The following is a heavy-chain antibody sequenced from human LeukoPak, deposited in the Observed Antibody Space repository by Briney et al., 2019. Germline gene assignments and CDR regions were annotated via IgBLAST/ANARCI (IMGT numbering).Heavy chain of an antibody. CDR1: GFSFINYT. D-gene: IGHD3-16*02. J-gene: IGHJ6*02. V-gene: IGHV3-21*01. CDR3: SRDPLYDSAHYYGMDI. CDR2: ISSSSTKI. Sequence: GGSLRLSCAASGFSFINYTMNWVRQAPGKGLEWISSISSSSTKIYYADSVKGRFTTSRDNAKNSLYLQVNSLRAEDTAVYYCSRDPLYDSAHYYGMDIWGQGTTVTVSS.